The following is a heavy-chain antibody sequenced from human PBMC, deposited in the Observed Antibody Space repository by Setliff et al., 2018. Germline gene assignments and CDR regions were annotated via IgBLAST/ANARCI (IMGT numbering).Heavy chain of an antibody. CDR3: ARAVPRGATPDYWYFDL. J-gene: IGHJ2*01. D-gene: IGHD2-2*01. CDR2: IYHSGST. V-gene: IGHV4-34*01. CDR1: GGPFSGYH. Sequence: PSETLSLTCAVYGGPFSGYHWSWIRQAPGKGLEWIGSIYHSGSTYFNPSLKSRVTISVDTSKNQFSLKLNSVTAADTTVYYCARAVPRGATPDYWYFDLWGRGTLVTVSS.